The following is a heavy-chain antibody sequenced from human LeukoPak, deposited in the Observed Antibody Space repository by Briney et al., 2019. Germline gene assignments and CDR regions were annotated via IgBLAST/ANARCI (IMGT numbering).Heavy chain of an antibody. V-gene: IGHV3-30*03. J-gene: IGHJ4*02. CDR1: GFPFISYG. D-gene: IGHD1-1*01. CDR3: ARDAGTWGYGYNFDC. Sequence: PGMSLRLSFAASGFPFISYGMHWGRQAPGKGLEGGAVMSFDGSNTHYADSVKGRFTVSRDNSKNTLYLQMTSLRADDTAVYYCARDAGTWGYGYNFDCWGQGTLVTVSS. CDR2: MSFDGSNT.